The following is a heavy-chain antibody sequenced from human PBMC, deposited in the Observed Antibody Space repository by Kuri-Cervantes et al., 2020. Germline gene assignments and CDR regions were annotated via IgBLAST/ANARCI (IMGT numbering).Heavy chain of an antibody. CDR3: ARRGYCSGGSCYGAYYFDY. CDR2: IKQDGSEK. V-gene: IGHV3-7*01. D-gene: IGHD2-15*01. CDR1: GFTFSSYW. Sequence: GESLKISCAASGFTFSSYWMSWVRQAPGKGLEWVANIKQDGSEKYYVDSVKGRFTISRENAKNSLYLQMNSLRAGDTAVYYCARRGYCSGGSCYGAYYFDYWGQGTLVTVSS. J-gene: IGHJ4*02.